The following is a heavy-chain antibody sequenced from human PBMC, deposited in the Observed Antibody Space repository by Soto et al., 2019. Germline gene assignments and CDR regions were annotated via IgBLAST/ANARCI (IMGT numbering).Heavy chain of an antibody. CDR2: MNPNSGNT. CDR1: GYTFTSYD. CDR3: ARGKSWDALVPAAYNYYYYYGMDV. D-gene: IGHD2-2*01. Sequence: ASVKVSCKASGYTFTSYDINWVRQAAGQGLEWMGWMNPNSGNTGYAQKFQGRVTMTRNTSISTAYMELSSLRSEDTAVYYCARGKSWDALVPAAYNYYYYYGMDVWGQGTTVTVSS. V-gene: IGHV1-8*01. J-gene: IGHJ6*02.